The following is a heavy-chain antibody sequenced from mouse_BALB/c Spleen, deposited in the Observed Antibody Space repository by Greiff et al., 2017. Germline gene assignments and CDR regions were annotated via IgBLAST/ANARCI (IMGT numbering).Heavy chain of an antibody. J-gene: IGHJ4*01. CDR3: ARQEKGYGNYFYAMDY. CDR1: GFNIKDTY. D-gene: IGHD2-10*02. Sequence: VQLQQSGAELVKPGASVKLSCTASGFNIKDTYMHWVKQRPEQGLEWIGRIDPANGNTKYDPKFQGKATITADTSSNTAYLQLSSLTSEDTALYYCARQEKGYGNYFYAMDYWGQGTSVTVSS. CDR2: IDPANGNT. V-gene: IGHV14-3*02.